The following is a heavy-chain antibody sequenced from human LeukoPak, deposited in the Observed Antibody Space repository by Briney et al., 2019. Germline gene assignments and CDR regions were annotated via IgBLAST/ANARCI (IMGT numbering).Heavy chain of an antibody. CDR2: IRYDGSNE. CDR3: AIASGSYYLDY. CDR1: GFTFRSYG. D-gene: IGHD1-26*01. J-gene: IGHJ4*02. Sequence: PGGSLRLSCAASGFTFRSYGMHWVRQAPGKGLEWAAFIRYDGSNEYYADSVKGRFTISRDNSKNTLSLQMNSLRAEDTALYYCAIASGSYYLDYWGQGSLVTVSS. V-gene: IGHV3-30*02.